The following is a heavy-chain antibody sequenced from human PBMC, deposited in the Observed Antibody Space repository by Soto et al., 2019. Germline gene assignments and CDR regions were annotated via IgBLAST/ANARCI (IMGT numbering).Heavy chain of an antibody. D-gene: IGHD1-26*01. J-gene: IGHJ4*02. CDR2: ISYSGST. V-gene: IGHV4-61*08. Sequence: ASETLSLTCTVSGGSIRSGDYYWSWIRQPPGKGLEWIGYISYSGSTSYNPSLKSRVTIALDRSKKQFSLKLNSVTAADTAVYYCASSSGSYYLRWTYFDYWGQGTLVTVSS. CDR1: GGSIRSGDYY. CDR3: ASSSGSYYLRWTYFDY.